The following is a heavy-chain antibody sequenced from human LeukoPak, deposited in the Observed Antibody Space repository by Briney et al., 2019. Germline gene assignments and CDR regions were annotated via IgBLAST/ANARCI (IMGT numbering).Heavy chain of an antibody. D-gene: IGHD2-2*02. CDR3: AKGRSGSYLYPATLDY. Sequence: PGGSLRLSCAASGFTFKSYAMSWVRQAPGKGLEWVSGISGSGDSTYYADSVKGRFTISRDNSKNTLYLQMNSLRAEDTAVYYCAKGRSGSYLYPATLDYWGQGTLVTVSS. CDR2: ISGSGDST. CDR1: GFTFKSYA. J-gene: IGHJ4*02. V-gene: IGHV3-23*01.